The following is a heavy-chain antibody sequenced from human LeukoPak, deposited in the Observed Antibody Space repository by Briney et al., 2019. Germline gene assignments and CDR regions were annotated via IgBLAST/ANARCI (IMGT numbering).Heavy chain of an antibody. J-gene: IGHJ4*02. CDR2: ISSSSSYI. V-gene: IGHV3-21*01. CDR1: GFTFSSYS. D-gene: IGHD3-22*01. CDR3: ARDSSGYSMICDY. Sequence: GGSLRLSCAASGFTFSSYSMNWVRQAPGKGLEWVSSISSSSSYIYYADSVKGQFTISRDNAKNSLYLQMNSLRAEDTAVYYCARDSSGYSMICDYWGQGTLVTVSS.